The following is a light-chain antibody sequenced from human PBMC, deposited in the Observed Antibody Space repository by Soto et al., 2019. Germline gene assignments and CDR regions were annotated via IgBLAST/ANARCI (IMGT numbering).Light chain of an antibody. Sequence: DIQLTQSPSSLSASVGDRVTITCRASQTITTLLHWYQQTPGKAPDLLIYAASRLQSGVPSRFSGSGSGTDFTLTSSSLQPEDFGTYYCQQTSSTPPTFGQGTRLQIK. J-gene: IGKJ2*01. V-gene: IGKV1-39*01. CDR1: QTITTL. CDR3: QQTSSTPPT. CDR2: AAS.